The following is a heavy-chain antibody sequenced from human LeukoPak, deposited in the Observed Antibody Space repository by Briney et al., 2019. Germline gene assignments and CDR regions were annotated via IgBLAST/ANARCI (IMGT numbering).Heavy chain of an antibody. J-gene: IGHJ4*02. CDR3: ARVAVPGTYDY. V-gene: IGHV3-64*01. CDR2: ITLDGIST. D-gene: IGHD6-19*01. Sequence: PGGSLRLSCAASGFPFRSYAMHWVRQAPGKGLEYVSAITLDGISTYYANSVKGRFTISRDNSKNTLYLQMGSLRAEGMAVYYCARVAVPGTYDYWGQGTLVTVSS. CDR1: GFPFRSYA.